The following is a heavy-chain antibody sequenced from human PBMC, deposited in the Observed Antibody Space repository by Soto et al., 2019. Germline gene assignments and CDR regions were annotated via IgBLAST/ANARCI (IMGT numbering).Heavy chain of an antibody. CDR1: GFTFSSYW. Sequence: LRLSCAASGFTFSSYWMSWVRQAPGKGLEWVANIKQDGSEKYYVDSVKGRFTISRDNAKNSLYLQMNSLRAEDTAVYYCASFTFSSGWRYYYYYGMDVWGQGTTVTVSS. J-gene: IGHJ6*02. CDR3: ASFTFSSGWRYYYYYGMDV. CDR2: IKQDGSEK. V-gene: IGHV3-7*03. D-gene: IGHD6-19*01.